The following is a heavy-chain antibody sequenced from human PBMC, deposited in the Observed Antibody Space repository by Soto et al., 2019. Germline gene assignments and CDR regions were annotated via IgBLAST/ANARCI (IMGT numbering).Heavy chain of an antibody. J-gene: IGHJ6*03. CDR3: ARVRGVPNYYYYYYMDV. D-gene: IGHD3-10*01. V-gene: IGHV1-18*01. CDR2: ISAYNGNT. Sequence: ASVKVSCKASGYTFTSYGISWVRQAPGQGLEWMGWISAYNGNTNYAQKLQGRVTMTTDTSTSTAYMELRSLRSDDTAVHYCARVRGVPNYYYYYYMDVWGKGTTVTVSS. CDR1: GYTFTSYG.